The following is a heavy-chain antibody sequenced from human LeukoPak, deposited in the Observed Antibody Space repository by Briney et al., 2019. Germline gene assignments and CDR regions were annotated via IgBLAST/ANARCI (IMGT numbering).Heavy chain of an antibody. J-gene: IGHJ2*01. CDR2: IKEDGSEK. CDR3: ARDLRAGGTWSYGVYFDL. V-gene: IGHV3-7*01. D-gene: IGHD4-17*01. CDR1: GFTFSSYE. Sequence: GGSLRLPCAASGFTFSSYEMNWVRQAPGRGLEWVANIKEDGSEKNYVDSVKGRFTISRDNAKNSVYLLLNSLTPEDTAVYYCARDLRAGGTWSYGVYFDLWGRGTLVTVSS.